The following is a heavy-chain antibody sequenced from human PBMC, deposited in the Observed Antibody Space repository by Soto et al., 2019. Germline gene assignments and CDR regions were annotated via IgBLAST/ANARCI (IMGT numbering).Heavy chain of an antibody. CDR1: GGSISSYY. CDR2: IYYSGST. V-gene: IGHV4-59*08. D-gene: IGHD4-4*01. Sequence: ASETLSLTCTVSGGSISSYYWSWIRQPPGKGLEWIGYIYYSGSTYYNPSLKSRVTISVDTSKNQFSLKLSSVTAADTAVYYCARYSNRFDPWGQGALVTVSS. J-gene: IGHJ5*02. CDR3: ARYSNRFDP.